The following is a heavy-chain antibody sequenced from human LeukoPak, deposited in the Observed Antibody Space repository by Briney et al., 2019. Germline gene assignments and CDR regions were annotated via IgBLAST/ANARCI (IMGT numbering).Heavy chain of an antibody. D-gene: IGHD5-18*01. CDR2: KSYDGSNK. J-gene: IGHJ4*02. Sequence: GGSLRLSCAASGFTFDDYAMHWVRQAPGKGLEWVAVKSYDGSNKYYADSVKGRFTISRDNSKNTLYLQMNSLRAEDTAVYYCARDPRHVDTAMSDYWGQGTLVTVSS. CDR3: ARDPRHVDTAMSDY. CDR1: GFTFDDYA. V-gene: IGHV3-30*04.